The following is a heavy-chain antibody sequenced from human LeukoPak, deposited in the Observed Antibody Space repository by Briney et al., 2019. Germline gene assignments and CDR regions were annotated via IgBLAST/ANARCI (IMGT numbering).Heavy chain of an antibody. J-gene: IGHJ4*02. CDR2: ISSSGSTI. CDR3: AKANMWELLSPPDY. CDR1: GFTFSSYE. Sequence: GGSLRLSCAASGFTFSSYEMNWVRQAPGKGLEWVSYISSSGSTIYYADSVKGRFTISRDNAKNSLHLQMNSLRAEDMALYYCAKANMWELLSPPDYWGQGTLVTVSS. V-gene: IGHV3-48*03. D-gene: IGHD3-10*01.